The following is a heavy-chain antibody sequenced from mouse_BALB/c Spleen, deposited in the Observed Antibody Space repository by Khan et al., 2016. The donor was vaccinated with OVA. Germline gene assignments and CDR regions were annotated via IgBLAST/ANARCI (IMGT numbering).Heavy chain of an antibody. CDR3: ARLEDI. CDR1: GFSLTSYG. D-gene: IGHD1-3*01. V-gene: IGHV2-9*02. Sequence: VELVESGPGLVAPSQSLSLTCTVSGFSLTSYGVYWVRQPPGKGLEWLGVIWAGGSTNYHSAFMSRLSISKDNSKSQVFLKMNSLQTDDTAMYYCARLEDIWGQGTTLTVSS. J-gene: IGHJ2*01. CDR2: IWAGGST.